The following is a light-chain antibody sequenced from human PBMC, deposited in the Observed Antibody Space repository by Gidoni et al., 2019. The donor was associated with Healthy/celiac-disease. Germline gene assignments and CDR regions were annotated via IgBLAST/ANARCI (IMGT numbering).Light chain of an antibody. CDR1: QSISSY. CDR3: QQLGT. Sequence: DIQMTQSPSSLSASVEDRVTIPCRASQSISSYLHWYQQKPGKAPKLMIYAASSLQSGVPSRFSGSGSGTDFTLTISSLQPEDFATYYCQQLGTFGPGTKVDIK. J-gene: IGKJ3*01. V-gene: IGKV1-39*01. CDR2: AAS.